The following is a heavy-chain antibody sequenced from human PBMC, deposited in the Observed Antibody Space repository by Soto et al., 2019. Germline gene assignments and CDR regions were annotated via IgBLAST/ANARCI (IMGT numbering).Heavy chain of an antibody. CDR3: ARDKITGLFDY. CDR1: GGSISSYY. V-gene: IGHV4-59*12. CDR2: IYYSGST. Sequence: PSETLSLTCTVSGGSISSYYWSWIRQPPGTGLEWIGDIYYSGSTSYNPSLKSRVTISVDTSKNQFSLKLTSVTAADTAVYYCARDKITGLFDYWGQGTLVTVSS. J-gene: IGHJ4*02. D-gene: IGHD2-8*02.